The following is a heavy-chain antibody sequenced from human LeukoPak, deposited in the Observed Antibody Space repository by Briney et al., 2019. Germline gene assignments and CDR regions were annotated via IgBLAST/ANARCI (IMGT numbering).Heavy chain of an antibody. CDR1: GFTFSDYY. CDR3: AGNYDQYAKPPTPHDY. Sequence: GGSLRLSCVASGFTFSDYYMSWIRQSPEKGLERVSYIDPSGDTISYADSVKGRFTISRDNAKKSLYLRMNALRAEDTAVYYCAGNYDQYAKPPTPHDYWGQGTLVTVSS. CDR2: IDPSGDTI. J-gene: IGHJ4*02. V-gene: IGHV3-11*04. D-gene: IGHD2-8*01.